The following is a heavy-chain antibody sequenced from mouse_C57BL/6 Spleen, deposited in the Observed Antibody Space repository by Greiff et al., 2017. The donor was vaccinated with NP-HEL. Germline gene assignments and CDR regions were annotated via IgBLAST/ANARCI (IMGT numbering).Heavy chain of an antibody. V-gene: IGHV1-15*01. CDR3: TRRTAFYYFDY. Sequence: VKLMESGAELVRPGASVTLSCKASGYTFTDYEMHWVKQTPVHGLEWIGAIDPETGGTAYNQKFKGKAILTADKSSSTAYMELRSLTSEDSAVYYCTRRTAFYYFDYWGQGTTLTVSS. CDR1: GYTFTDYE. J-gene: IGHJ2*01. CDR2: IDPETGGT. D-gene: IGHD1-2*01.